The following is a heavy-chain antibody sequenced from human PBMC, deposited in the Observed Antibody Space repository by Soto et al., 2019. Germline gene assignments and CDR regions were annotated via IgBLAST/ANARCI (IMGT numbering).Heavy chain of an antibody. V-gene: IGHV3-72*01. CDR3: ARVKTVPTAYYFDY. CDR2: TRNKANSFTT. Sequence: EVQLVESGGGLVQPGGSLRLSCAASGFTFSDHYIDWVRQASGKGLEWVGRTRNKANSFTTAYAAPVKGRFTISRDDSRNARYLQMNSLRTDDTAVYYCARVKTVPTAYYFDYWGLGALVTVSS. D-gene: IGHD4-17*01. CDR1: GFTFSDHY. J-gene: IGHJ4*02.